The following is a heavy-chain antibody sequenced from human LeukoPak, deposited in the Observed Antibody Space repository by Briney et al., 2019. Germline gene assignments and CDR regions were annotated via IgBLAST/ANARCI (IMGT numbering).Heavy chain of an antibody. V-gene: IGHV3-7*02. CDR1: GFTFSTFW. D-gene: IGHD2-2*01. CDR2: IKQDGTDK. J-gene: IGHJ4*02. CDR3: ARSTAYCSSTGCPLHY. Sequence: SGGSLRLSCAASGFTFSTFWMSWVRQAPGKGLEWVAKIKQDGTDKYYVDFVKGRFTISRDNAKNSLYLQMNSLRAEDTAVYYCARSTAYCSSTGCPLHYWGQGTLVTVSS.